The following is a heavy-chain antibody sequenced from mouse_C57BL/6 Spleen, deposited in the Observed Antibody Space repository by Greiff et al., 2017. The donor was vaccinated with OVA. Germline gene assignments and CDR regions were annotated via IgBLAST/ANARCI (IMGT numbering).Heavy chain of an antibody. Sequence: VQLVESGAELARPGASVKMSCKASGYTFTSYTMHWVNQRPGQGLEWIGYINPSSDYTKYNQKFKDKAAFTAYKASSTAYMQLISLTSEDSAVYYCANWITAVVSDYWGQGTTLTVSS. V-gene: IGHV1-4*01. D-gene: IGHD1-1*01. CDR2: INPSSDYT. CDR3: ANWITAVVSDY. CDR1: GYTFTSYT. J-gene: IGHJ2*01.